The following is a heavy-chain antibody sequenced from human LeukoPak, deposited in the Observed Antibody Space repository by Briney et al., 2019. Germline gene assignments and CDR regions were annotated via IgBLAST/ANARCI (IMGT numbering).Heavy chain of an antibody. V-gene: IGHV4-39*07. D-gene: IGHD2-2*01. J-gene: IGHJ5*02. CDR2: IYYSGST. Sequence: SETLSLTCTVSGGSISSSGYYWGWIRQPPGKGLEWIGSIYYSGSTYYNPSLKSRVTISVDTSKNQFSLKLSSVTAADTAVYYCARGYCSSTSCYQFDPWGQGTLVTVSS. CDR1: GGSISSSGYY. CDR3: ARGYCSSTSCYQFDP.